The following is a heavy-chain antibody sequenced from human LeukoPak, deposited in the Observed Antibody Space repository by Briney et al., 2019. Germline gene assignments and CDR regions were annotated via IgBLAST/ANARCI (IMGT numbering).Heavy chain of an antibody. CDR3: ARERVGATGDAFDI. J-gene: IGHJ3*02. V-gene: IGHV4-59*11. D-gene: IGHD1-26*01. CDR1: GGSISSHY. CDR2: IYYSGST. Sequence: SETLSLTCTVSGGSISSHYWSWIRQPPGKGLEWIGYIYYSGSTNYNPSLKSRVTISVDTSKNQFSLKLSSVTAADTAVYYCARERVGATGDAFDIRGQGTMVTVSS.